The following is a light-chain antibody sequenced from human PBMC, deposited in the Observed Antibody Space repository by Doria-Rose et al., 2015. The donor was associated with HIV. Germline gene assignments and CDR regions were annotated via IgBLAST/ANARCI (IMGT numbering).Light chain of an antibody. CDR3: NSYTASGHVV. CDR2: DVI. Sequence: QPASLSGSPGQSITISCKGTSSDLSGYNSVSWYQQYPGKAPKVIIYDVIRRPSDVSYRFSASKSGNTASLTISGLQPEDEAYYYCNSYTASGHVVFGGGTKLTVL. J-gene: IGLJ2*01. V-gene: IGLV2-14*03. CDR1: SSDLSGYNS.